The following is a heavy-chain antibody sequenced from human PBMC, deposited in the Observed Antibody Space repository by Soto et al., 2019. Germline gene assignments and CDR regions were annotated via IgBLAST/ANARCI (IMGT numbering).Heavy chain of an antibody. D-gene: IGHD3-22*01. CDR1: VFPFGANA. CDR3: ARAIGPTLFDY. J-gene: IGHJ4*02. Sequence: EVQVLESGGGLVQPGGSLRLSCVVSVFPFGANAMSWVRQAPGKGLEWVSAIGTAGDTNYAGSVKGRFTISRENAKNSLYLQMNSLRAGDTAIYFCARAIGPTLFDYWGQGTLVTVSS. V-gene: IGHV3-13*04. CDR2: IGTAGDT.